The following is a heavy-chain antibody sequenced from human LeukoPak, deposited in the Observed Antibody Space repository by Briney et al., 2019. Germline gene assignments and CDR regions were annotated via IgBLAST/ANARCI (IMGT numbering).Heavy chain of an antibody. J-gene: IGHJ6*04. Sequence: PSETLSLTCTVSGGSVSSGSYYWSWIRQPPGKGLEWIGYIYYSGSTNYNPSLKSRVTISVDTSKNQFSLKLSSVTAADTAVYYCARGELELHSPLSRNFYYNYGMDVWGIGTTVTVSS. CDR3: ARGELELHSPLSRNFYYNYGMDV. V-gene: IGHV4-61*01. CDR2: IYYSGST. CDR1: GGSVSSGSYY. D-gene: IGHD1-7*01.